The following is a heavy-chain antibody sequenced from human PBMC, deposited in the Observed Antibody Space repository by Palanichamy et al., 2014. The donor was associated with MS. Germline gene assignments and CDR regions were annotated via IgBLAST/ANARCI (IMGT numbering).Heavy chain of an antibody. CDR2: IKTKADGGTT. CDR3: TTEEVGYYGSLVRAFFEY. D-gene: IGHD3-22*01. V-gene: IGHV3-15*07. Sequence: VRQAPGKGLEWVGRIKTKADGGTTDYAAPVQGRFTISRDDSINTLYLQMTFLKTEDTAVYYCTTEEVGYYGSLVRAFFEYWGQGTLVTVSS. J-gene: IGHJ4*02.